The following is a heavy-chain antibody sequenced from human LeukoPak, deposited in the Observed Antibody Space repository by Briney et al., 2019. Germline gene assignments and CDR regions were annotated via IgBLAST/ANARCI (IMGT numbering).Heavy chain of an antibody. V-gene: IGHV3-43*02. J-gene: IGHJ4*02. Sequence: GGSLRLSCATSGFTFDDHPTHWVRQRPGTGLEWVSLISGDGASTSYADSVKGRFTISRDNSKNSLYLQMNSLRTEDTALYYCAKKSGAPANFDYWGQGTLVTVSS. CDR3: AKKSGAPANFDY. CDR1: GFTFDDHP. CDR2: ISGDGAST. D-gene: IGHD6-13*01.